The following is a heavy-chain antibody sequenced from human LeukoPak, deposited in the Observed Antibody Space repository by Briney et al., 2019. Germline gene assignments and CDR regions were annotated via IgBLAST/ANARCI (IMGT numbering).Heavy chain of an antibody. D-gene: IGHD3-10*01. CDR2: TYYSGST. V-gene: IGHV4-39*01. CDR3: ARHEIRIYYGSGTLNWFDP. Sequence: PSETLSLTCTVSGGSISSSSYYWGWIRQPPGKGLEWIGSTYYSGSTYYNPSLKRRVTISVDTSKNQFSLKLNSVTAADTAVYYCARHEIRIYYGSGTLNWFDPWGQGTLVTVSS. CDR1: GGSISSSSYY. J-gene: IGHJ5*02.